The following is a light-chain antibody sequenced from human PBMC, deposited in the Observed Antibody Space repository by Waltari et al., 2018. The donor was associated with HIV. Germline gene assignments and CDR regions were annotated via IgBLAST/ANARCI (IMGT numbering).Light chain of an antibody. V-gene: IGLV1-47*01. CDR3: AAWDDSLSGLV. CDR1: SSNTGSNY. CDR2: RNN. Sequence: QSVPTQPPSASGTPGQRVTISCRGSSSNTGSNYEHRYQQPPGTAPKRPNYRNNPRPSGVPDRLSGSKSCTSASLAISGLRSEDEADYYCAAWDDSLSGLVFGGGTKLTVL. J-gene: IGLJ3*02.